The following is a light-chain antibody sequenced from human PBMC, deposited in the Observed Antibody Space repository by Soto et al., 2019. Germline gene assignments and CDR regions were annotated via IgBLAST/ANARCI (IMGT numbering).Light chain of an antibody. CDR2: DVS. CDR1: QGIGTG. J-gene: IGKJ1*01. CDR3: QQDMNYRWT. Sequence: DIQMTQSPSTLSASVGDRVTITCRASQGIGTGLGWYQQKLGKAPKLLIYDVSSLESGVPPRFSGSGSGTEFTLPISSLQPDDFATYYCQQDMNYRWTFGQGTKVDFK. V-gene: IGKV1-5*03.